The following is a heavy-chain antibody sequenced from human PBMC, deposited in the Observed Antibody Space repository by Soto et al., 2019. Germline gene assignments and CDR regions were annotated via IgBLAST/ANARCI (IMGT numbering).Heavy chain of an antibody. CDR2: ISGGGDTT. D-gene: IGHD3-10*01. CDR3: AKGRGGSGSLTPRVDF. Sequence: EAQLLASGGGLVQPGGSLRLSCAASGFTFNNYAMTWVRQAPGKGLEWASAISGGGDTTSYADSVKGRFTVSRDGSKNTRYLQMSSLRAEDTALYYCAKGRGGSGSLTPRVDFWGQGTLVTVSS. CDR1: GFTFNNYA. V-gene: IGHV3-23*01. J-gene: IGHJ4*02.